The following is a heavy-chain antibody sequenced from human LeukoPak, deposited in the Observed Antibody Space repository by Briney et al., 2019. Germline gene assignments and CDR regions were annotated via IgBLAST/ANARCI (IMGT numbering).Heavy chain of an antibody. CDR1: GASISSHY. CDR2: ISYSGIT. D-gene: IGHD2-2*01. V-gene: IGHV4-59*11. J-gene: IGHJ3*02. Sequence: SETLSLTCTVSGASISSHYWSWIRQSPGKGLEWIGYISYSGITNYNPSLKSRVTISVDTSKNHFSLRLSSVTAADTAVYYCAGSPYCSSDNCYRYNGNDAFDIWGQGTKVTVSS. CDR3: AGSPYCSSDNCYRYNGNDAFDI.